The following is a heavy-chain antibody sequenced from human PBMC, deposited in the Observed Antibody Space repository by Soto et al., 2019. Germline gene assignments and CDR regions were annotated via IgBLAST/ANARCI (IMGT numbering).Heavy chain of an antibody. J-gene: IGHJ5*02. CDR2: IYYSGST. D-gene: IGHD3-10*01. V-gene: IGHV4-39*01. Sequence: GCVYLTCIVSGGPLSSTSYYWGRIRPPPGKGLEWIGSIYYSGSTYYNPSLKSRVTISVDTSKNRFSLKLSSVAAADTAVYYXARTYGSGSLNWFDPWGQGTRVTVSS. CDR3: ARTYGSGSLNWFDP. CDR1: GGPLSSTSYY.